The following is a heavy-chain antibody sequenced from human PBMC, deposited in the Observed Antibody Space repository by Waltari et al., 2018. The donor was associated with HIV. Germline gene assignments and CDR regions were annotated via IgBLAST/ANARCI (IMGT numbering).Heavy chain of an antibody. CDR3: ARGSLLRNWLDP. CDR1: GYTFSDYG. CDR2: ISGLSEERR. V-gene: IGHV1-18*01. Sequence: QIQLVQSGAEVKKPGASVKVSCKASGYTFSDYGISWLRQAPGQGLEWMGWISGLSEERRNYAQKFQGRVTLSTDTSTTTAYMELRSLRSDDTAIYYCARGSLLRNWLDPWGQGTLVTVSS. D-gene: IGHD3-22*01. J-gene: IGHJ5*02.